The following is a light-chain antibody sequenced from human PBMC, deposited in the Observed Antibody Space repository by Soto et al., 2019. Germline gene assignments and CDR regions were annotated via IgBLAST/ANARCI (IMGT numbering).Light chain of an antibody. CDR1: QSVSSN. Sequence: EIVMTQSPATLSVSPGERAALSCRASQSVSSNFAWYQQKPGQAPRLLIYGASTRATGIPARFSGSGSGTEFTLTISSLQSEDFAVYYCQQYSNWPYTFGQGTKLEIK. J-gene: IGKJ2*01. CDR3: QQYSNWPYT. CDR2: GAS. V-gene: IGKV3-15*01.